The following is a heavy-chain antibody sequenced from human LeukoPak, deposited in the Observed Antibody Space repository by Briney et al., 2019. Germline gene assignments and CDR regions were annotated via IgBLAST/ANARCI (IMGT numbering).Heavy chain of an antibody. J-gene: IGHJ4*02. Sequence: KPSETLSLTCNVSGASVSSGSYYWSWIRQPPGKGLEWIGEINHSGSTNYIPSLKSRVTISVDTSKNQFSLKLSSVTAADTAVYYCASAGYSYGRYWGQGTLVTVSS. CDR3: ASAGYSYGRY. V-gene: IGHV4-39*07. CDR1: GASVSSGSYY. CDR2: INHSGST. D-gene: IGHD5-18*01.